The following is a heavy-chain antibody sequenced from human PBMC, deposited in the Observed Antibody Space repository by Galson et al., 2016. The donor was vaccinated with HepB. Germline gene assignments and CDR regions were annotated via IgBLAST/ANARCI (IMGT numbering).Heavy chain of an antibody. D-gene: IGHD4-17*01. CDR2: ILPMFGIV. J-gene: IGHJ4*02. CDR3: ANSMTTVTTAKFDY. V-gene: IGHV1-69*13. Sequence: SVKVSCKASGGTFSSYAVSWVRHAPGQGLEWMGGILPMFGIVNYGQKFQGRATIIADESASIVYMELRSLTSEDTAVYYCANSMTTVTTAKFDYWGQGTLVTVSS. CDR1: GGTFSSYA.